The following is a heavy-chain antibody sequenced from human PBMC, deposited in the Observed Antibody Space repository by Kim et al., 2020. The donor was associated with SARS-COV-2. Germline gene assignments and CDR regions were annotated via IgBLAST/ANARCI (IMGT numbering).Heavy chain of an antibody. J-gene: IGHJ4*02. V-gene: IGHV3-23*01. CDR3: AKNGLRSDNSACDY. CDR2: ISASGGTG. Sequence: GGSLRLSCAASGFTINNYAMSWVRQAPGKGLEWVSSISASGGTGNYADSVKGRFTISRDTSKNTLYLQMDNLGVEDTALYYCAKNGLRSDNSACDYWGPG. D-gene: IGHD6-19*01. CDR1: GFTINNYA.